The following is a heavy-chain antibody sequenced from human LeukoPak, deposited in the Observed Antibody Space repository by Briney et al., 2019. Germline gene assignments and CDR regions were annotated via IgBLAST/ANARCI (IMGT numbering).Heavy chain of an antibody. D-gene: IGHD1-1*01. CDR2: ISYGGST. V-gene: IGHV4-39*01. J-gene: IGHJ3*02. Sequence: KPSETLSLTCTVSGGSISNSNNFRGWLRQPPGKGLEWIGSISYGGSTYYNPSLKSRVTISVDTSKNQFSLKLTSVTAADTAVYYCARRPFLRYNRRHHAFDIWGQGTMVTVSS. CDR3: ARRPFLRYNRRHHAFDI. CDR1: GGSISNSNNF.